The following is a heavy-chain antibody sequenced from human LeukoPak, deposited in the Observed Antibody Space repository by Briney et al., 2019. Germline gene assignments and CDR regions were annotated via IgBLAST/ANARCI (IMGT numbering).Heavy chain of an antibody. J-gene: IGHJ4*02. CDR1: GFTFSSYA. D-gene: IGHD2-2*01. CDR2: ISISGDNT. CDR3: ARKVYHRFDY. Sequence: GGSLRLSCAASGFTFSSYAMTWVRQAPGKGLEWVSAISISGDNTYYADSVRGRFTISRDNSKNTLYLQMNSLRADDTAVYYCARKVYHRFDYWGQGTLVTVSS. V-gene: IGHV3-23*01.